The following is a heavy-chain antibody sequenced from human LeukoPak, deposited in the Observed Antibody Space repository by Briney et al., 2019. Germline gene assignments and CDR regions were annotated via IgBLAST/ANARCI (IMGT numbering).Heavy chain of an antibody. J-gene: IGHJ4*02. CDR2: VSAYNGKT. CDR1: GYTFTSYG. D-gene: IGHD3-10*01. CDR3: VRDRGIQFEDTFDY. V-gene: IGHV1-18*01. Sequence: ASVTVSRKASGYTFTSYGISWVRQAPGQGLEWLGWVSAYNGKTNYARKLQGRVTMTSDTSTSTVYMDLSLRSDDTAVYYCVRDRGIQFEDTFDYWGQGTLVTVSS.